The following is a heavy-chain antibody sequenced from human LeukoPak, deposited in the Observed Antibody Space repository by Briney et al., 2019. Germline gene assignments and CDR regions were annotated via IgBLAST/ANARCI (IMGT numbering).Heavy chain of an antibody. V-gene: IGHV3-74*01. J-gene: IGHJ4*02. D-gene: IGHD5/OR15-5a*01. CDR3: ARDLGLD. CDR1: GFTLSSNW. Sequence: PGGSLRLSCAASGFTLSSNWMHWVRQAPGKGPVWVSRINSDGSSTNYADSVKGRFTISRDNAKNTLYLQMNSLRAENTALYYCARDLGLDWGQGTLVTVSS. CDR2: INSDGSST.